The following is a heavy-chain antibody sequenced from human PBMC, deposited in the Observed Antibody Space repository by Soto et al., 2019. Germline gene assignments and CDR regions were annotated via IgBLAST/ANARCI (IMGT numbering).Heavy chain of an antibody. CDR3: VHSSGYYSFDY. D-gene: IGHD3-22*01. V-gene: IGHV1-3*01. Sequence: ASVKVSCKASGYTFTSYAMHWVRQAPGQRLEWMGWINAGNGNTKYSQKIQGRVTITRDTSASTAYMELSSLRSEDTAVYYCVHSSGYYSFDYWGQGTLVTVSS. CDR1: GYTFTSYA. CDR2: INAGNGNT. J-gene: IGHJ4*02.